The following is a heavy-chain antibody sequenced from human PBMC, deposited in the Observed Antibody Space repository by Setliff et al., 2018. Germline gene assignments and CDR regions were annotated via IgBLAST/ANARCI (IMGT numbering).Heavy chain of an antibody. V-gene: IGHV3-23*01. Sequence: PGGSLRLSCAASGFTFSSSSMTWVRQAPGKGLEWVSAINGGGTATYYADSVKGRFTISRDNSKNTLYLQMNSLRAEDTAVYYCAKDLRSGWYLFYFDYWGQGTLVTVSS. CDR3: AKDLRSGWYLFYFDY. J-gene: IGHJ4*02. D-gene: IGHD6-19*01. CDR2: INGGGTAT. CDR1: GFTFSSSS.